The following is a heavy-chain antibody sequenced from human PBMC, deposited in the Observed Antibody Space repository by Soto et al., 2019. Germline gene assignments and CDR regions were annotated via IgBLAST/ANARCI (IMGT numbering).Heavy chain of an antibody. V-gene: IGHV4-28*01. CDR1: GYSISSTNW. CDR2: IYYSGTT. CDR3: ARTRGSKNYGMDV. D-gene: IGHD1-26*01. J-gene: IGHJ6*02. Sequence: SETLSLTCAVSGYSISSTNWWGWIRQPPGRGPEWIGYIYYSGTTYYTPSLKSRVTMSVDSSKNQFSLKLSSVTAVDTAVYYCARTRGSKNYGMDVWGQGTSVTVSS.